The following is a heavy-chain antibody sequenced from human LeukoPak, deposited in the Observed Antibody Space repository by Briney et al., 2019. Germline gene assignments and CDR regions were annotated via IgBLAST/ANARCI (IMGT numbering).Heavy chain of an antibody. CDR2: ISSSSSTI. CDR3: AKGPLRPSDY. Sequence: PGGSLRLSCAASGFTFSSYEMNWVRQAPGKGLEWVSYISSSSSTIYYADSVKGRFTISRDNAKNSLYLQMNSLRAEDTAVYYCAKGPLRPSDYWGQGTLVTVSS. CDR1: GFTFSSYE. J-gene: IGHJ4*02. V-gene: IGHV3-48*03.